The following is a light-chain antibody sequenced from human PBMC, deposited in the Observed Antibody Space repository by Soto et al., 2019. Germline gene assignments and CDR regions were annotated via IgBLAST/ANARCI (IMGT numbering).Light chain of an antibody. CDR1: QSISSW. CDR2: QAS. CDR3: QQYNDSPYT. V-gene: IGKV1-5*03. Sequence: DIQMTQSPSTLSASVGDRVTITCRASQSISSWLAWYQQKPGKAPKLLIYQASRLESGVPSRFSGSGSGTEFTLTISSLQPDDFATYYCQQYNDSPYTFGQGTKLEIE. J-gene: IGKJ2*01.